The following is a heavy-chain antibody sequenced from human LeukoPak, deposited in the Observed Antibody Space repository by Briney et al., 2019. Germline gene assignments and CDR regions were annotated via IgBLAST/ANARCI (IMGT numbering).Heavy chain of an antibody. Sequence: GGSLRLSCAASGFTFSSYAMHWVRQAPGKGLEWVAVISYDGSNKYYADSVKGRFTISRDNSKNTLYLQMNSLRAEDTAVYYCAIFHSGSGSYYEDAFDIWGQGTMVTVSS. CDR2: ISYDGSNK. V-gene: IGHV3-30-3*01. CDR3: AIFHSGSGSYYEDAFDI. CDR1: GFTFSSYA. J-gene: IGHJ3*02. D-gene: IGHD1-26*01.